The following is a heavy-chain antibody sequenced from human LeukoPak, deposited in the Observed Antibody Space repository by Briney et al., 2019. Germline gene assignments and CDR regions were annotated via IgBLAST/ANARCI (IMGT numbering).Heavy chain of an antibody. CDR2: IHHTGST. CDR3: ASGSGYYPIGYYGMAV. V-gene: IGHV4-31*03. D-gene: IGHD3-3*01. CDR1: GGSITSGPYY. J-gene: IGHJ6*02. Sequence: SQTLSLTCSVSGGSITSGPYYWTWLRQHPGTGLEWIGYIHHTGSTSYHPSLKSRVSISLDTSKNQFSLKLTSVTAADTAVYYCASGSGYYPIGYYGMAVWGQGTKATVSS.